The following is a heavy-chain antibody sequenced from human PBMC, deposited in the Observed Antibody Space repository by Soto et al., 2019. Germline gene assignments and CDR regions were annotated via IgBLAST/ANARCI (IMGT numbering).Heavy chain of an antibody. CDR3: ATTCDSSTYYSPACTEYFHH. CDR1: GDTFSHYA. V-gene: IGHV1-3*01. D-gene: IGHD3-22*01. Sequence: GASVKVSCKASGDTFSHYALHWVRQAPGQRPEWMGWINAGNGDTRFSQTFQGRLTLTRDTPATTAYMELGSLTSEDTAVYYCATTCDSSTYYSPACTEYFHHWGQGTLVTVSS. J-gene: IGHJ1*01. CDR2: INAGNGDT.